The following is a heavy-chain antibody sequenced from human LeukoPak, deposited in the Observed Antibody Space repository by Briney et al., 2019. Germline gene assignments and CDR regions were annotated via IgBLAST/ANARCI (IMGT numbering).Heavy chain of an antibody. D-gene: IGHD4-17*01. CDR3: AKGTLGDYRAGPDY. V-gene: IGHV3-43D*03. CDR1: GFTFSSYA. CDR2: ISWDGGST. J-gene: IGHJ4*02. Sequence: GGSLRLSCAASGFTFSSYAMIWVRQAPGKGLEWVSFISWDGGSTYYADSVKGRFTISRDNSKNSLYLQMNSLRAEDTALYYCAKGTLGDYRAGPDYWGRGTLVTVSS.